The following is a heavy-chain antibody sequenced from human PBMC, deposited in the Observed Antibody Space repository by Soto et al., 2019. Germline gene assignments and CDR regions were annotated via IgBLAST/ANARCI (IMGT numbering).Heavy chain of an antibody. CDR1: GFTYSTYA. CDR3: AKGWSDYFDS. J-gene: IGHJ4*02. CDR2: VSGSGSNT. D-gene: IGHD2-15*01. V-gene: IGHV3-23*01. Sequence: EVQLLESGGGLVQPGGSLRLSCAASGFTYSTYAMNWVRQAPGKGLEWVSAVSGSGSNTYYADSVKGRFTISRDNFKNTLYLQMNSLRVEDTAVDHGAKGWSDYFDSWGQGILVTVSA.